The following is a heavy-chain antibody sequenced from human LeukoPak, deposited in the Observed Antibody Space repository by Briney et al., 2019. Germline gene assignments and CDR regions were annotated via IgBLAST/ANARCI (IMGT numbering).Heavy chain of an antibody. CDR2: IIPIFGTA. CDR3: ARDKIGGGGGSF. Sequence: SVKVSCKASGGTFSSYAISWVRQAPGQGPEWMGGIIPIFGTANYAQKFQGRVTITADESTSTAYMELSSLRSEDRAVYYCARDKIGGGGGSFWGQGTLVTVSS. D-gene: IGHD2-15*01. V-gene: IGHV1-69*13. CDR1: GGTFSSYA. J-gene: IGHJ4*02.